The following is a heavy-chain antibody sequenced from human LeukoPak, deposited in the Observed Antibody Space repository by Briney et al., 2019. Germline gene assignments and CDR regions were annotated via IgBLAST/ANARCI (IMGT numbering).Heavy chain of an antibody. Sequence: SGGSLRLSCAASGFTFSTYWMSWVRQAPGKGLEWVANIRQDGSDKYYVDSVKGRFTISRDNSKNTLYLQMGSLRAEDMAVYYCARSPWGYCSSTSCARGDYYYYGMDVWGQGTTVTVSS. V-gene: IGHV3-7*01. J-gene: IGHJ6*02. CDR2: IRQDGSDK. CDR1: GFTFSTYW. CDR3: ARSPWGYCSSTSCARGDYYYYGMDV. D-gene: IGHD2-2*01.